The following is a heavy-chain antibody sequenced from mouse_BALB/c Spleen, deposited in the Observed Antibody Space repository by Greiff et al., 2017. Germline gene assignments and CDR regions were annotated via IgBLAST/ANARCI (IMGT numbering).Heavy chain of an antibody. CDR3: ALRYFDY. CDR1: GFTFTDYY. J-gene: IGHJ2*01. CDR2: IRNKANGYTT. Sequence: EVKVVESGGGLVQPGGSLRLSCATSGFTFTDYYMSWVRQPPGKALEWLGFIRNKANGYTTEYSASVKGRFTISRDNSQSILYLQMNTLRAEDSATYYCALRYFDYWGQGTTLTVSS. V-gene: IGHV7-3*02. D-gene: IGHD1-1*01.